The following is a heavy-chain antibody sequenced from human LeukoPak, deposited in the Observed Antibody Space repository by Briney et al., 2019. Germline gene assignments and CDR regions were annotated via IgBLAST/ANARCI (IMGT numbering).Heavy chain of an antibody. CDR2: IRVSDGAA. D-gene: IGHD5-12*01. CDR3: ARDSRRGYSGYEPLDY. J-gene: IGHJ4*02. CDR1: GFTFPTYA. Sequence: GGSLRLSCAASGFTFPTYAMKWVRQAPGKGLEWVSSIRVSDGAAFYADSVKGRFTISRDNSKNTLYLQMNSLRAEDTAVYYCARDSRRGYSGYEPLDYWGQGTLVTVSS. V-gene: IGHV3-23*01.